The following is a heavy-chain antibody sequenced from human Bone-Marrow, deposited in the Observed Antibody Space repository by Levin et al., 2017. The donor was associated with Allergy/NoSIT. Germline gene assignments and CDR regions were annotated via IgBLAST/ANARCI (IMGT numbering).Heavy chain of an antibody. Sequence: SQTLSLTCAVSGGSISSGGYSWSWIRQPPGKGLEWIGYIYHSGSTYYNPSLKSRVTISVDRSKNQFSLKLSSVTAADTAVYYCAREGTCSGGSCYSGAFDYWGQGTLVTVSS. CDR1: GGSISSGGYS. V-gene: IGHV4-30-2*01. J-gene: IGHJ4*02. D-gene: IGHD2-15*01. CDR3: AREGTCSGGSCYSGAFDY. CDR2: IYHSGST.